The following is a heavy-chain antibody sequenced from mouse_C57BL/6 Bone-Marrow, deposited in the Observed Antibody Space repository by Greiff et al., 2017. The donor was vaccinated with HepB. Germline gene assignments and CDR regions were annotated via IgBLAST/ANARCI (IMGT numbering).Heavy chain of an antibody. CDR2: IYPGDGDT. CDR1: GYAFSSYW. Sequence: QVQLQQSGAELVKPGASVKISCKASGYAFSSYWMNWVKQRPGKGLEWIGQIYPGDGDTNYNGKFKGKATLTADKSSSTAYMQLSSLNSEDSAVYFCARGITTVVPYYFDYWGQGTTLTVSS. CDR3: ARGITTVVPYYFDY. J-gene: IGHJ2*01. D-gene: IGHD1-1*01. V-gene: IGHV1-80*01.